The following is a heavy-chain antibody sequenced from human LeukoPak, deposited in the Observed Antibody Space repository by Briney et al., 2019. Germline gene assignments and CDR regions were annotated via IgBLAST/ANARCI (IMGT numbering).Heavy chain of an antibody. Sequence: PGGSLRLSCATSGLTFNNAWMNWVRQAPGKGLEWVAAISYDGSDKYYTDSVKGRFTISRVNSENTLYLQMNSLRAEDTAIYYCAKVKEDRYYNSRGFYLDYWGQGTLVTVSS. CDR1: GLTFNNAW. D-gene: IGHD3-22*01. V-gene: IGHV3-30*18. CDR2: ISYDGSDK. J-gene: IGHJ4*02. CDR3: AKVKEDRYYNSRGFYLDY.